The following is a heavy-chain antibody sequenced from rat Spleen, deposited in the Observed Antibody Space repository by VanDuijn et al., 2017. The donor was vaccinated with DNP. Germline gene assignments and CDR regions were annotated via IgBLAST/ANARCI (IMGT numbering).Heavy chain of an antibody. J-gene: IGHJ2*01. CDR2: ITSDGGTT. CDR1: GFTFTYYD. Sequence: EVQLVESGGGLVQPGRSLRLSCAASGFTFTYYDMAWVRQTPTKGLEWVASITSDGGTTYYRDSVKGRFTVSRDNAKTTLYLQMDSLRSEDTATYYCTRRALGGFDYWGQGVMVTVSS. V-gene: IGHV5S14*01. CDR3: TRRALGGFDY.